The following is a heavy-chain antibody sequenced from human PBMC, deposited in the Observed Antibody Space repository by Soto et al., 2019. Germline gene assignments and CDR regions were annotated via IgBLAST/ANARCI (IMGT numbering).Heavy chain of an antibody. CDR2: IHYDGST. J-gene: IGHJ4*02. V-gene: IGHV4-30-4*01. D-gene: IGHD4-17*01. CDR1: GGSISSDIYY. Sequence: QVQLQESGPGLVRPSQTLSLTCSVSGGSISSDIYYWSWVRQPPGKGLEWIGYIHYDGSTYYSPSLRSRVSMSVDASKNQFSLRLCSVTAADTAVYYCARDYGGHSGLDYWGQGTLVTVSS. CDR3: ARDYGGHSGLDY.